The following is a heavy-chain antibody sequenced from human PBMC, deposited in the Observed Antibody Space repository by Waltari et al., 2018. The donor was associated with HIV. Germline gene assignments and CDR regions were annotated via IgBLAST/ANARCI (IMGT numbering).Heavy chain of an antibody. V-gene: IGHV3-21*01. D-gene: IGHD3-22*01. CDR1: GFDIISYT. J-gene: IGHJ4*02. CDR3: ARDSMADSSGYYGYYFDL. CDR2: ISRDSSYM. Sequence: EEQLVESGGGLVKPGGSLRVSCAASGFDIISYTINCVRQAPGKGLEWVSSISRDSSYMYYSDSLKGRFTISRDNAKKSVYLQMNSLRAEDTALYYCARDSMADSSGYYGYYFDLWGQGTLVTVSS.